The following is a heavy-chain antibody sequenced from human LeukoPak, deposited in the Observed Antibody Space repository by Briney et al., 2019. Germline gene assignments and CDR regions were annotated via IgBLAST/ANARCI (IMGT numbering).Heavy chain of an antibody. CDR2: IYYSGTT. CDR3: GRGVYIAAAQYGY. J-gene: IGHJ4*02. CDR1: GGSISNYY. V-gene: IGHV4-59*01. Sequence: SETLSLTCTVSGGSISNYYWSWIRQPPGKGLEWIGYIYYSGTTNYNPSLKSRVTISVDTSKNQFSLKLNSVTAADTAVYYCGRGVYIAAAQYGYWGQGTLVTVSS. D-gene: IGHD6-13*01.